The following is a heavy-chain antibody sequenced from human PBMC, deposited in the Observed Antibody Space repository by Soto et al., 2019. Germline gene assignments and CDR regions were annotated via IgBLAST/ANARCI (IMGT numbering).Heavy chain of an antibody. D-gene: IGHD2-15*01. J-gene: IGHJ5*02. CDR3: ARGHRGLCRGVSCYSGWFDP. V-gene: IGHV1-8*01. CDR1: GYTFTSYD. CDR2: MNPNSGNT. Sequence: QVQLVQSGAEVKKPGASVKVSCKASGYTFTSYDINWVRQSTGRGLEYMGWMNPNSGNTGYVQKFQGRVTMTRNTSISTDYMELGRLRSEDTAVYYCARGHRGLCRGVSCYSGWFDPWGQGTLVTVSS.